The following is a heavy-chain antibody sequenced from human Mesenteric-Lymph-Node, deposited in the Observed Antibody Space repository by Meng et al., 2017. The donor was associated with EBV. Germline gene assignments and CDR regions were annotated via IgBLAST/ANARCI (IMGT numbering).Heavy chain of an antibody. CDR2: IYWDDDK. CDR1: GFSLSTSGVG. J-gene: IGHJ5*02. Sequence: IPLKESGPPLVKPTQTLTMTCTFSGFSLSTSGVGVGWIRQPPGKALEWLALIYWDDDKRYSPSLKTRLTITKDTSENQVVLTMTNMDPVDAATYYCAHRTSNCFDPWGQGTLVTVSS. V-gene: IGHV2-5*02. CDR3: AHRTSNCFDP.